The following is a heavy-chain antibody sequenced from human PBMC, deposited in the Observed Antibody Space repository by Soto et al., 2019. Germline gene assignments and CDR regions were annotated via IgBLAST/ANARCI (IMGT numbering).Heavy chain of an antibody. Sequence: LGLSCAASGFSFGYYLMSLVRQAPRQGLEWLATIKVDASEKKYEDSVKGQFTLSRDNAKNTLYLQMDSLRVEDTAVYYCARDLGYGSVASVNHYLDYWGRGTLVTVSS. CDR1: GFSFGYYL. J-gene: IGHJ4*01. CDR2: IKVDASEK. CDR3: ARDLGYGSVASVNHYLDY. V-gene: IGHV3-7*01. D-gene: IGHD3-10*01.